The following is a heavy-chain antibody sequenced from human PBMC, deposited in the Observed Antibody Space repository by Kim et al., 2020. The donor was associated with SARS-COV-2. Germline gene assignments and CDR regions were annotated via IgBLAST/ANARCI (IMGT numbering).Heavy chain of an antibody. CDR3: ARDHEGGSGSYYYYGMDV. D-gene: IGHD3-10*01. J-gene: IGHJ6*02. CDR1: GFTFSSYG. Sequence: GGSLRLSCAASGFTFSSYGMHWVRQAPGKVLEWVAVIWYDGSNKYYADSVKGRFTISRDNSKNTLYLQMNSLRAEDTAVYYCARDHEGGSGSYYYYGMDVWGQGTTVTVSS. V-gene: IGHV3-33*01. CDR2: IWYDGSNK.